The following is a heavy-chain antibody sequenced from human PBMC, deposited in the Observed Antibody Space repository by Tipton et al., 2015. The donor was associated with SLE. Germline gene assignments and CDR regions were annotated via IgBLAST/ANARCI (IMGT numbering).Heavy chain of an antibody. Sequence: TLSLTCTISSGSISTYHWSWLRQPAGKGLEWIGRIYTSGSTNYNPSLKSRVTISVDTSKNQFSLKLSSVTAADTAVYYCASSSWYYNYYYYMDVWGKGTTVTVSS. CDR2: IYTSGST. CDR3: ASSSWYYNYYYYMDV. J-gene: IGHJ6*03. CDR1: SGSISTYH. V-gene: IGHV4-4*07. D-gene: IGHD6-13*01.